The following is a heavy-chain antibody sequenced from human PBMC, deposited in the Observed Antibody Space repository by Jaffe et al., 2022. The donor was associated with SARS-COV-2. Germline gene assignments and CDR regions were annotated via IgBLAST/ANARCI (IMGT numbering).Heavy chain of an antibody. V-gene: IGHV4-34*01. D-gene: IGHD2-15*01. CDR3: ASSRYCSGGSCYWGVYYYYGMDV. Sequence: QVQLQQWGAGLLKPSETLSLTCAVYGGSFSGYYWSWIRQPPGKGLEWIGEINHSGSTNYNPSLKSRVTISVDTSKNQFSLKLSSVTAADTAVYYCASSRYCSGGSCYWGVYYYYGMDVWGQGTTVTVSS. CDR2: INHSGST. J-gene: IGHJ6*02. CDR1: GGSFSGYY.